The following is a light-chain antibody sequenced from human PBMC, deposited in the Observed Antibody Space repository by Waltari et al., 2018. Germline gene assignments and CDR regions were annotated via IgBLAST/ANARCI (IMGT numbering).Light chain of an antibody. CDR2: EVS. J-gene: IGKJ2*01. CDR3: MQSIQPPYT. V-gene: IGKV2D-29*01. Sequence: DILMTQSPLSLSVTPGHPASISCKSTQSLLHKDGKTYFYWYLQKPGQHPRLLIYEVSKRFSGVPDRFSGSGSGTDFTLEIKRVEAEDVGVYYCMQSIQPPYTFGQGTKLEI. CDR1: QSLLHKDGKTY.